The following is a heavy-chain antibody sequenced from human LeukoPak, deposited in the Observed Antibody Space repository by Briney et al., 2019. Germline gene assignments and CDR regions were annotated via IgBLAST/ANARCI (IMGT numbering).Heavy chain of an antibody. D-gene: IGHD2-15*01. J-gene: IGHJ4*02. CDR2: ISGSCGNT. Sequence: PGGSLRLSCAGSGVSFSNYWMTWVRRAPGKGLAWVSAISGSCGNTYYADSVKGRFTISRDNSKNTLYLQMNSLRAEDTAVYYCAKEVSGYCSGGSCYDGFDYWGQGTLVTVSS. CDR3: AKEVSGYCSGGSCYDGFDY. CDR1: GVSFSNYW. V-gene: IGHV3-23*01.